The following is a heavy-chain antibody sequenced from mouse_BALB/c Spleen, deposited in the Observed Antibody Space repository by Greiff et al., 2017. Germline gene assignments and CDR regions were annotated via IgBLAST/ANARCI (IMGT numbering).Heavy chain of an antibody. CDR3: ARSLLSNFDY. Sequence: VQLQQSGAELVKPGASVKLSCTASGFNIKDTYMHWVKQRPEQGLEWIGRIDPANGNTKYDPKFQGKANITADTSSNTAYLQLSSLTSEDTAVYYCARSLLSNFDYWGQGTTLTVSS. CDR2: IDPANGNT. CDR1: GFNIKDTY. D-gene: IGHD2-1*01. V-gene: IGHV14-3*02. J-gene: IGHJ2*01.